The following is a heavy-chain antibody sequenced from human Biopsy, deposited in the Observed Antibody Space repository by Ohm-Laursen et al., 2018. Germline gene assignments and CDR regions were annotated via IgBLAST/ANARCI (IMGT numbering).Heavy chain of an antibody. Sequence: ETLSLTCIVSGGSISSDYWSWIRQTPGKGLEWIGYIYYSGSTNYNPSLKSRVTISVDTSKNQFSLRLNSVTAADTAVYYCARATNSTGWPYYYFYGMDVWGQGTTVTVSS. D-gene: IGHD2/OR15-2a*01. CDR3: ARATNSTGWPYYYFYGMDV. CDR2: IYYSGST. CDR1: GGSISSDY. J-gene: IGHJ6*02. V-gene: IGHV4-59*01.